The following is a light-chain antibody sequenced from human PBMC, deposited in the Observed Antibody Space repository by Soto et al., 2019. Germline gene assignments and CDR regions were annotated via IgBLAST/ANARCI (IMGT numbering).Light chain of an antibody. CDR2: KAS. CDR1: QSISTW. J-gene: IGKJ2*01. Sequence: DIQMTQSPSTLSASVGDRVTITCRASQSISTWLAWYQQKPGKAPKVLVHKASSLENGVPSRFSGTGSETEFTHTISSLQPDDFATYYCQHYKHYTESAFGQGTKLEIK. CDR3: QHYKHYTESA. V-gene: IGKV1-5*03.